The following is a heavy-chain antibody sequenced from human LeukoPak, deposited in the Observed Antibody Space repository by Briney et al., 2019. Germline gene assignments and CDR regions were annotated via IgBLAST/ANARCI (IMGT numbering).Heavy chain of an antibody. D-gene: IGHD3-10*01. CDR3: ARAKYYGSRSLDY. CDR2: IYTSGST. J-gene: IGHJ4*02. V-gene: IGHV4-61*02. Sequence: PSETLSLTCTVSGGSISSGSYYWSWIRQPAGKGLEWIGRIYTSGSTKYNPSLRSRVTISVDTSKSQFSLKLSPVTAADSAVYYCARAKYYGSRSLDYRGQGTLVTVSS. CDR1: GGSISSGSYY.